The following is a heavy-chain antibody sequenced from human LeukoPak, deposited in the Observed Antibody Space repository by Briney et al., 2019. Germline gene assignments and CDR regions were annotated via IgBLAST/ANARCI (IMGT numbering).Heavy chain of an antibody. Sequence: GGSLRLSCAASGFTFSSYGMHWVRQAPGKGLEWLAVISYDGSNKYYADSVKGRFTISRDNSKNALYLQMNSLRAEDTAVYYCARDLYYDSSGPLDYWGQGTLVTVSS. V-gene: IGHV3-30*03. D-gene: IGHD3-22*01. J-gene: IGHJ4*02. CDR1: GFTFSSYG. CDR2: ISYDGSNK. CDR3: ARDLYYDSSGPLDY.